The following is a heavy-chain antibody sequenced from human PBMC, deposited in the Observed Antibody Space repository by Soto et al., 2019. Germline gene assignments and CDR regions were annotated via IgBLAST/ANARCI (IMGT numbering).Heavy chain of an antibody. D-gene: IGHD1-20*01. J-gene: IGHJ6*02. CDR2: IYYSGST. Sequence: KPSETLSLTXTVSGGSISSYYWSWIRQPPGKGLEWIGYIYYSGSTNYNPSLKSRVTISVDTSKNQFSLKLSSVTAADTAVYYCARGYNWNDLGGMDVWGQGTTVTVSS. CDR3: ARGYNWNDLGGMDV. V-gene: IGHV4-59*01. CDR1: GGSISSYY.